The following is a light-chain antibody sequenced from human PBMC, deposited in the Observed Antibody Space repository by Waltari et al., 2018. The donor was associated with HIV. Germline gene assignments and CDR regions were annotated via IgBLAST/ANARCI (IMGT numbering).Light chain of an antibody. J-gene: IGKJ4*01. CDR3: QQLKTYPVT. V-gene: IGKV1-9*01. CDR1: QGVGSY. Sequence: IQLTQSPSFLSASVGDRVRITCRATQGVGSYLAWYQKKPGKAPKLLIYAVSVLQSGVPSRFSGSGSWTEFTLTSSGLQPEDLATYFCQQLKTYPVTFGGGTKV. CDR2: AVS.